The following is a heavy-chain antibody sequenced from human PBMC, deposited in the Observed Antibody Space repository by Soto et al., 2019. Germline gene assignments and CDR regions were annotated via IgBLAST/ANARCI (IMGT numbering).Heavy chain of an antibody. CDR2: IKSRTDGGTT. V-gene: IGHV3-15*01. CDR1: GFTISNAW. J-gene: IGHJ1*01. CDR3: TTGRFGEFDFAA. Sequence: PGGSLRLSCAASGFTISNAWISWVRQAPGKGLEWIGHIKSRTDGGTTDFAAPVKGRFTISRDDSENTLFLQLNSLNTDDTAVYYCTTGRFGEFDFAAWGQGTLVTVSS. D-gene: IGHD3-10*01.